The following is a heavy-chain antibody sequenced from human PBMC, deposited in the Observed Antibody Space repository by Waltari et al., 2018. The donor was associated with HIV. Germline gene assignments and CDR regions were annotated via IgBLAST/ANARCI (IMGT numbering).Heavy chain of an antibody. CDR1: GFTFKNYR. V-gene: IGHV3-21*06. J-gene: IGHJ3*01. CDR3: GAFLCAEDCRDGFDV. CDR2: ISDDSSFI. D-gene: IGHD2-21*02. Sequence: ESGGGRAKPGGTLKLSCSGSGFTFKNYRVSWIRQTPGRGLEWISSISDDSSFIYYADSVKGRFTVSRDNVRNSVFLQMNDVRAEDTAKYFCGAFLCAEDCRDGFDVWGQGTMVTVSS.